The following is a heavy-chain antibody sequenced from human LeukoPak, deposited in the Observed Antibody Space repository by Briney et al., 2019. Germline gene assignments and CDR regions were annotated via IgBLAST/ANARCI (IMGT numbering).Heavy chain of an antibody. CDR1: GYTFTSYD. J-gene: IGHJ3*02. CDR3: AGRVPQAPNDAFDI. Sequence: ASVKVSCKASGYTFTSYDINWVRQATGQGLEWMGWMNPNSGDTGYAQKFQGRVTITRNISISTAYMELSSLRSEDTAVYYCAGRVPQAPNDAFDIWGQGTMVTVSS. CDR2: MNPNSGDT. D-gene: IGHD3-3*01. V-gene: IGHV1-8*03.